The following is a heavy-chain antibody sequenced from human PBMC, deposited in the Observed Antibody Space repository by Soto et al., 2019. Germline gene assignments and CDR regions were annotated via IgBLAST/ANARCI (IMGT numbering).Heavy chain of an antibody. J-gene: IGHJ4*02. CDR2: IIPIFGTA. CDR3: ARAIAAAGTWFAPVFDY. V-gene: IGHV1-69*06. D-gene: IGHD6-13*01. CDR1: GGTFSSYA. Sequence: QVQLVQSGAEVKKPGSSVKVSCKASGGTFSSYAISWVRQAPGQGLEWMGGIIPIFGTANYAQKFQGRVTITADKSTRTAYMELTSLRSEDTAVYYCARAIAAAGTWFAPVFDYWGQGTLVTVPS.